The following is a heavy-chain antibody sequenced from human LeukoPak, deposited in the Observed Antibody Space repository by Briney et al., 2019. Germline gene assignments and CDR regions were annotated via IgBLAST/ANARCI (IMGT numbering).Heavy chain of an antibody. V-gene: IGHV1-69*04. CDR1: GGTFSSYA. J-gene: IGHJ6*02. D-gene: IGHD3-9*01. Sequence: GASVKVSCKASGGTFSSYAISWVRQAPGQGLEWMGRIIPILGIANYAQKFQGRVTITADKSTSTAYMELSSVRSEDTAVYYCASNLGVDWLTQTMDVWGQGTTVTVSS. CDR3: ASNLGVDWLTQTMDV. CDR2: IIPILGIA.